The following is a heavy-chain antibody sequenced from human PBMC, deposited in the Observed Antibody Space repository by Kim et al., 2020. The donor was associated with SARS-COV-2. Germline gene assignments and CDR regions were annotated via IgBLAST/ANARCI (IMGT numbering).Heavy chain of an antibody. V-gene: IGHV3-23*01. D-gene: IGHD2-21*02. CDR1: GITFRNYA. CDR3: AKDTMAVTAGIGYYFGMDV. Sequence: GGSLRVSCAASGITFRNYAMTWVRQAPGKGLEWVSSITGTGGGTYYADSVKGRFTISRDNSNKTLFLQMNSLRPDDTAVYYCAKDTMAVTAGIGYYFGMDVWGQGTTVTVSS. J-gene: IGHJ6*02. CDR2: ITGTGGGT.